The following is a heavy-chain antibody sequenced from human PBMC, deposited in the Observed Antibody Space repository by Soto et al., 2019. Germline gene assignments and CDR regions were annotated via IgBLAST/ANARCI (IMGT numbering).Heavy chain of an antibody. CDR3: ARGTPEGDYYGSGSSFFDY. CDR2: INPSGGST. D-gene: IGHD3-10*01. CDR1: GYTFTSYY. Sequence: GASVKVSCKASGYTFTSYYMHWVRQAPGQGLEWMGIINPSGGSTSYAQKFQGRVTMTRDTSTSTVYMELSSLRSEDTAVYYCARGTPEGDYYGSGSSFFDYWGQGTLVTVSS. J-gene: IGHJ4*02. V-gene: IGHV1-46*03.